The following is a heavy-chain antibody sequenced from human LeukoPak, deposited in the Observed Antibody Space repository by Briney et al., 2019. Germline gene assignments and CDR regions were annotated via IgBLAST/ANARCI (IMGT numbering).Heavy chain of an antibody. Sequence: GGSLRLSCSASAFTISNYDMHWVRQTTKGGLQWVSAIGTLADTFYPSSLKGRFTISRENAKKSIYLQMNSLTADDTAVYYCVRGCMFCNWKTSFDPWGQGTLVTVSS. J-gene: IGHJ5*02. D-gene: IGHD2-8*01. CDR1: AFTISNYD. CDR2: IGTLADT. CDR3: VRGCMFCNWKTSFDP. V-gene: IGHV3-13*01.